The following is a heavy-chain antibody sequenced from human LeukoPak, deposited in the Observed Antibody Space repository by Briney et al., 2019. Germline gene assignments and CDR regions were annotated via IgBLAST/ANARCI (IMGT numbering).Heavy chain of an antibody. Sequence: GGSLRLSCAASGFTFSSYWMHWVRQAPGKGLVWVSRIKSNGSSTSYADSVKGRFTISRDNAKNTLYLQMNSLRAEDTAVYYCARDASSGNDFDYWGQGTLVTVSS. D-gene: IGHD1-26*01. J-gene: IGHJ4*02. CDR3: ARDASSGNDFDY. V-gene: IGHV3-74*01. CDR2: IKSNGSST. CDR1: GFTFSSYW.